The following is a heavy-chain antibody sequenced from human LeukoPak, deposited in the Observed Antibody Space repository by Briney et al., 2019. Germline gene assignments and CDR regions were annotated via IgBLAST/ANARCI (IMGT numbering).Heavy chain of an antibody. CDR3: ARVRSDYGSGTNPRVFDY. CDR2: IYYSGST. J-gene: IGHJ4*02. Sequence: PSEILSLTCTVSGGSISSSSYYWGWIRQPPGKGLEWIGSIYYSGSTYYYPSLKSRVTISVDTSKNQFSLKLSSVTAADTAVYYCARVRSDYGSGTNPRVFDYWGQGTLVTVSS. D-gene: IGHD3-10*01. V-gene: IGHV4-39*07. CDR1: GGSISSSSYY.